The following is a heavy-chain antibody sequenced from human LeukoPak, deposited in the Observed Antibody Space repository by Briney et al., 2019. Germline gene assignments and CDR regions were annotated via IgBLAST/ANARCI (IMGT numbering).Heavy chain of an antibody. Sequence: PSETLSLTCAVYGGSFSGYYWSWIRQPPGKGLEWIGEINHSGSTNYSPSLKSRVTISVDTSKNQFSLKLSSVTAADTAVYYCARRDQFGAYDYWGQGTLVTVSS. D-gene: IGHD3-16*01. CDR2: INHSGST. J-gene: IGHJ4*02. V-gene: IGHV4-34*01. CDR1: GGSFSGYY. CDR3: ARRDQFGAYDY.